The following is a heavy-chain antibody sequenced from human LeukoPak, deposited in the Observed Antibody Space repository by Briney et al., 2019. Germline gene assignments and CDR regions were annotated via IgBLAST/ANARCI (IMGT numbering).Heavy chain of an antibody. D-gene: IGHD3-9*01. V-gene: IGHV5-51*01. CDR2: IYPGDSDT. CDR1: GYSFTSYW. Sequence: GESLRISCKGSGYSFTSYWITWVRQMPGKGLEWMGIIYPGDSDTRYSPSFQGQVTISADKSISTAYLQWSSLKASDTAMYYCASSEYYDILTGAQGSFDYWGQGTLVTVSS. J-gene: IGHJ4*02. CDR3: ASSEYYDILTGAQGSFDY.